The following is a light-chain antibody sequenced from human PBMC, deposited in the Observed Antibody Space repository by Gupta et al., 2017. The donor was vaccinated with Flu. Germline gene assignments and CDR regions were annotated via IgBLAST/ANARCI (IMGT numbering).Light chain of an antibody. CDR3: QQDNAYPWT. CDR1: QSINSW. V-gene: IGKV1-5*03. Sequence: DIQMTQSPSTLSASVGDRVTITCRASQSINSWLAWYQQKPGKAPKFLIYKASRLESGVPSRFSGSGSGTEFTLTISSLQPDDFANYYCQQDNAYPWTFGQGTKVDIK. J-gene: IGKJ1*01. CDR2: KAS.